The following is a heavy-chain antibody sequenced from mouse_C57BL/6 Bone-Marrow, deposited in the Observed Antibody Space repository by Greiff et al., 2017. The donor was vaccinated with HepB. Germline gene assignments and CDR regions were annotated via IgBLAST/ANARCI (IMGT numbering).Heavy chain of an antibody. CDR1: GYAFSSSW. Sequence: QVQLQQSGPELVKPGASVKISCKASGYAFSSSWMNWVKQRPGKGLEWIGRIYPGDGDTNYNGKFKGKATLTADKSSSTAYMQLSSLTSEDSAVYFCARSVETYYAMDYWGQGTSVTVSA. J-gene: IGHJ4*01. CDR3: ARSVETYYAMDY. CDR2: IYPGDGDT. V-gene: IGHV1-82*01.